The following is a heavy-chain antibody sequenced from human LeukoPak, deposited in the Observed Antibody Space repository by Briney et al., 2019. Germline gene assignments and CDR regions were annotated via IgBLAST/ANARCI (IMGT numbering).Heavy chain of an antibody. CDR1: GGSISSKF. D-gene: IGHD2-8*02. J-gene: IGHJ4*02. CDR3: ATSRITGELDY. Sequence: PSETLSLICAVSGGSISSKFWTWVRQPPGKGLELIGHISTSGDTYYNPSLNSRVSISLGASNNQCSLSLSSMTAADAAVYYCATSRITGELDYWGQGTLVTVSS. CDR2: ISTSGDT. V-gene: IGHV4-4*09.